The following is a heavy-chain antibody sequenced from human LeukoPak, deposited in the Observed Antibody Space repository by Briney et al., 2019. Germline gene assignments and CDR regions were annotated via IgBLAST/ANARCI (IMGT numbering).Heavy chain of an antibody. D-gene: IGHD6-6*01. CDR2: IYYSGST. CDR3: ARQDRLTIAARGSGY. CDR1: GGSISSYY. J-gene: IGHJ4*02. Sequence: PSETLSLTCTVSGGSISSYYWGWIRQPPGKGLEWIGSIYYSGSTYYNPSLKSRVTISVDTSKNQFSLKLSSVTAADTAVYYCARQDRLTIAARGSGYWGQGTLVTVSS. V-gene: IGHV4-39*01.